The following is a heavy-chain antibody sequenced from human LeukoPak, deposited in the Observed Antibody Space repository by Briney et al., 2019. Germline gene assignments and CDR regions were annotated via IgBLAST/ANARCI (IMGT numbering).Heavy chain of an antibody. V-gene: IGHV3-30-3*01. Sequence: GGSLRLSCAASGFTFSSYAMHWVRQAPGKGLEWVAVISYDGSNKYYADSVKGRFTISRDNSKNTLYLQMNSLRAEDTAVYYCARGVTYSYGYAADYWGQGTLVTVSS. CDR2: ISYDGSNK. D-gene: IGHD5-18*01. J-gene: IGHJ4*02. CDR1: GFTFSSYA. CDR3: ARGVTYSYGYAADY.